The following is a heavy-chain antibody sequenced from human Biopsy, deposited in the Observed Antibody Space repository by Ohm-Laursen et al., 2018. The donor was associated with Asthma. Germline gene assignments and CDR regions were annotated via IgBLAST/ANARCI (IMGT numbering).Heavy chain of an antibody. CDR3: SRNAGSCISRYWSSLDF. CDR2: INIIIGTT. Sequence: PSVKASCKPLGGTFDTYVIGWARQAPRQGIEWMGGINIIIGTTNYPQKLQDRVTISADDSTSTIYMEFSSLRSEDTAVYFCSRNAGSCISRYWSSLDFWGQGTLVTVSS. V-gene: IGHV1-69*13. D-gene: IGHD2-2*01. J-gene: IGHJ4*02. CDR1: GGTFDTYV.